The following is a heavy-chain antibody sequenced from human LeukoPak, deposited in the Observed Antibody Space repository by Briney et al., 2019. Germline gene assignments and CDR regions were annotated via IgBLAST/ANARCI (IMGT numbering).Heavy chain of an antibody. CDR1: GGSISSYY. CDR2: IYTSGST. V-gene: IGHV4-4*09. CDR3: ARLVYSSSLYYYYYMDV. D-gene: IGHD6-13*01. Sequence: SETLSLTCTVSGGSISSYYWSWIRQPPGKGLEWIGYIYTSGSTNYNPSLKSRVTISVDTSKNQFSLKLSSVTAADTAVYYCARLVYSSSLYYYYYMDVWGKGTMVTVSS. J-gene: IGHJ6*03.